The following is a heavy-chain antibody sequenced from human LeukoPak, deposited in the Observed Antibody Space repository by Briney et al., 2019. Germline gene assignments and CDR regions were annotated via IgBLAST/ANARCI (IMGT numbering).Heavy chain of an antibody. CDR1: AYTLSNYG. CDR2: INTYNGNT. CDR3: AGDYYDSSGFLGNDY. J-gene: IGHJ4*02. D-gene: IGHD3-22*01. V-gene: IGHV1-18*01. Sequence: GASVKVSCKASAYTLSNYGISWVRQAPGQGLEWMGWINTYNGNTNYAQRLQGRVTMTIDTSTSTAYMELRRLRSDDTAMYYCAGDYYDSSGFLGNDYWGQGTLATVSS.